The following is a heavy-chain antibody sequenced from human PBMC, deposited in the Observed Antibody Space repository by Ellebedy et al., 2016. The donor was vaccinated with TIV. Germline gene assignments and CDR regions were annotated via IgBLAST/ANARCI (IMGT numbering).Heavy chain of an antibody. J-gene: IGHJ4*02. CDR2: IRYDGSNK. CDR1: GFTFSSYG. V-gene: IGHV3-30*02. CDR3: AGSPYYYDSSGYYSEGLLFGY. D-gene: IGHD3-22*01. Sequence: PGGSLRLSCAASGFTFSSYGMHWVRQAPGKGLEWVAFIRYDGSNKYYADSVKGRFTISRDNSKNTLYLQMNSLRAEDTAVYYCAGSPYYYDSSGYYSEGLLFGYWGQGTLVTVSS.